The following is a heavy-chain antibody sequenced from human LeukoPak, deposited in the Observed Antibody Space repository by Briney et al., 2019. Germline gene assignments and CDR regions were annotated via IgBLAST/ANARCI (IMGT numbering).Heavy chain of an antibody. CDR3: ARDEFDSSGYQPDY. CDR1: GFTFSNYA. D-gene: IGHD3-22*01. CDR2: MSYDGSKK. V-gene: IGHV3-30*04. J-gene: IGHJ4*02. Sequence: PGGSLRLSCAASGFTFSNYAMHWVRQAPGKGLEWVALMSYDGSKKYYAESVKGRFTISRDNSKNTLYLQMNSLRAEDTAVYYCARDEFDSSGYQPDYWGQGTLVTVSS.